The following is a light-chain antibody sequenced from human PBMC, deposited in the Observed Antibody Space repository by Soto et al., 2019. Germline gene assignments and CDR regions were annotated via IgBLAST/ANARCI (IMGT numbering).Light chain of an antibody. CDR2: DND. J-gene: IGLJ1*01. CDR3: AAWDDSLNGRV. V-gene: IGLV1-44*01. CDR1: SSNIGSNT. Sequence: QSVLTQPPSVSGTPGQRVTISASGSSSNIGSNTVSWYQQLPGTAPKLLIYDNDERPSGVPHRFSGSKSATSASLAISGLQSDDEADYYCAAWDDSLNGRVFGTGTKVTVL.